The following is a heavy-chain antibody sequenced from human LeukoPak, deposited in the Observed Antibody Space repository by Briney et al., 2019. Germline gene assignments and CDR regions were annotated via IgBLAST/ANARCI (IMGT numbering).Heavy chain of an antibody. CDR3: ARQYSNNWYDDRGWFDP. CDR1: GFTFSRYS. D-gene: IGHD6-13*01. Sequence: RGSLRPSCAASGFTFSRYSMNWVRQAPGKGLEWVSSISSSSSYIYYADSVKGRFTISRDNAKNSLYLQMNSLRAEDTAVYYCARQYSNNWYDDRGWFDPWGQGTLVTVSS. V-gene: IGHV3-21*01. J-gene: IGHJ5*02. CDR2: ISSSSSYI.